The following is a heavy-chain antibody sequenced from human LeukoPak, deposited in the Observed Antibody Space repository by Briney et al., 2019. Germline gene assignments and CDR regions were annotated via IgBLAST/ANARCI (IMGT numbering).Heavy chain of an antibody. CDR1: GFTFSSYS. CDR2: ISSSSSYI. Sequence: GGSLRLSCAASGFTFSSYSRNWVRQAPGKGLEWVSSISSSSSYIYYADSVKGRFTISRDNAKNSLYLQMNSLRAEDTAVYYCARDGIAVADYWGQGTLVTVSS. V-gene: IGHV3-21*01. D-gene: IGHD6-19*01. CDR3: ARDGIAVADY. J-gene: IGHJ4*02.